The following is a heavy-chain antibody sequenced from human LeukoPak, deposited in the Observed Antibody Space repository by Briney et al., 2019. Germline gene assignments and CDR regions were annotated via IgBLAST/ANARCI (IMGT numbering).Heavy chain of an antibody. CDR1: GFTSKKYG. V-gene: IGHV3-30*03. CDR3: ARAPRGDYGSGSYLDY. Sequence: GGSLRLSCEASGFTSKKYGMHWVRQAPGKGLEWVAFISRDGSDKYYADSVKGRFTISSDNSKNMLYLQMNSLRAEDTAVYYCARAPRGDYGSGSYLDYWGQGTLVTVSS. CDR2: ISRDGSDK. J-gene: IGHJ4*02. D-gene: IGHD3-10*01.